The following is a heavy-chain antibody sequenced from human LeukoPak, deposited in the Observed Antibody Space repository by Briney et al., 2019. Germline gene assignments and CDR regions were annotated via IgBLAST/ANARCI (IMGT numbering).Heavy chain of an antibody. D-gene: IGHD5/OR15-5a*01. J-gene: IGHJ4*02. CDR2: IRFDGSDK. CDR1: GFTFSSYG. CDR3: AKGVGFYFDY. Sequence: GGSLRLSCAASGFTFSSYGMHWVRQAPAKGLEWVAFIRFDGSDKYYAHSVKGRFTMSRDNLKNTLYLQMNSLRAEDTAIYYCAKGVGFYFDYWGQGTLVTVSS. V-gene: IGHV3-30*02.